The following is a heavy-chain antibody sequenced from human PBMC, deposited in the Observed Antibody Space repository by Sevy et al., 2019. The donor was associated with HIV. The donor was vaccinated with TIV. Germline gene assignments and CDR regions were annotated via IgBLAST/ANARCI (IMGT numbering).Heavy chain of an antibody. D-gene: IGHD2-2*01. V-gene: IGHV1-2*02. J-gene: IGHJ4*02. CDR2: INPNSGGT. Sequence: ASVKVSCKASGYTFTGYYMHWVRQAPGQGLEWMGWINPNSGGTNYAQKFQGRVTMTRDTSISTAYMELSRLRSDDTAVYYCASASSSTSCYVYLFDYWGQGTLVTVSS. CDR1: GYTFTGYY. CDR3: ASASSSTSCYVYLFDY.